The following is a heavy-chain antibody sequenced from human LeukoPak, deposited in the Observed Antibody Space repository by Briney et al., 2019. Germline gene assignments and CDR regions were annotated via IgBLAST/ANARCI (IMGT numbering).Heavy chain of an antibody. CDR1: GGSISSSSYY. J-gene: IGHJ4*02. CDR2: IYYSGST. Sequence: PSETLSLTCTVSGGSISSSSYYWGWIRQPPGKGLERIGSIYYSGSTYYNPSLKSRVTISVDTSKNQFSLKLSSVTAADTAVYYCARRVVVVTAIGYFDYWGQGTLVTVSS. D-gene: IGHD2-21*02. V-gene: IGHV4-39*01. CDR3: ARRVVVVTAIGYFDY.